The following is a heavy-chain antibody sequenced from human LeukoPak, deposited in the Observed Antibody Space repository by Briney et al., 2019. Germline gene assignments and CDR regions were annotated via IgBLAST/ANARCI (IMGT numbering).Heavy chain of an antibody. CDR3: TRDRRGDYPHFDY. V-gene: IGHV3-49*04. Sequence: GGSLRLSCAASGLTLSSYAVSWVRQAPGKGLEWVGFIRIKAYGGTTEYAASVKGRFIISRDDSKSIAYLQMNSLKTEDTAVYYCTRDRRGDYPHFDYWGQGTLVTVSS. J-gene: IGHJ4*02. CDR2: IRIKAYGGTT. D-gene: IGHD4-17*01. CDR1: GLTLSSYA.